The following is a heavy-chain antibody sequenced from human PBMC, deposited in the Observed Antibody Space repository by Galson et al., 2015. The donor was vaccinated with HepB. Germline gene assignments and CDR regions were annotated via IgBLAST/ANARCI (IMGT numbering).Heavy chain of an antibody. J-gene: IGHJ6*02. D-gene: IGHD1-7*01. V-gene: IGHV3-11*06. CDR2: ISSSSSYT. CDR1: GFTFSDYY. Sequence: SLRLSCAASGFTFSDYYMSWIRQAPGKGLEWVSYISSSSSYTNYADSVKGRFTISRDNAKNSLYLQMNSLRAGDTAVYYCARDRNNWNYQNYYYGMDVWGQGTTVTVSS. CDR3: ARDRNNWNYQNYYYGMDV.